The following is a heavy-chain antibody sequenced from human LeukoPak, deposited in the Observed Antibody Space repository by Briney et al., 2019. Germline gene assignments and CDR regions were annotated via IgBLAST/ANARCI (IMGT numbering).Heavy chain of an antibody. V-gene: IGHV1-8*01. D-gene: IGHD2-15*01. Sequence: ASVKVSCKASGYTFTSYDINWVRQATGQGLEWMGWMNPNSGNTGYAQRFQGRDTMTRNTSISTAYMELSSLRSEDTAVYYCARFRGCSGGSCPVYYYYYYMDVWGKGTTVTVSS. CDR2: MNPNSGNT. CDR1: GYTFTSYD. CDR3: ARFRGCSGGSCPVYYYYYYMDV. J-gene: IGHJ6*03.